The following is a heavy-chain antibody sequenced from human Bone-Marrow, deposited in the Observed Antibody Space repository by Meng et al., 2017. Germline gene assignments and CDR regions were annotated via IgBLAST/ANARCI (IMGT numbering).Heavy chain of an antibody. V-gene: IGHV3-30*09. CDR2: ISSDAEDK. CDR3: ARDSSIHSSGCFFSGQYFYYAMDV. J-gene: IGHJ6*02. D-gene: IGHD6-19*01. Sequence: GESLKISCAASGFSFSGYAMYWVRQAPGKGLELVSLISSDAEDKYYADSVKGRVVISRDNAKNMVYLQMNSLRPEDTALYYCARDSSIHSSGCFFSGQYFYYAMDVWGQGTTVTVSS. CDR1: GFSFSGYA.